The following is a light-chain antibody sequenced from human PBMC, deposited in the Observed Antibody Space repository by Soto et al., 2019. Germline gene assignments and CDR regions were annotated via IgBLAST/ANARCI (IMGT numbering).Light chain of an antibody. Sequence: EILLTQSPCTLSLSPGARATLSCRASQSVDTNYLAWYQQKPGQAPRLLIYRVSSRATGVPERFSGSGSGTDYTLTISRLEPEDFELYYSQQYGNLPLTFGGGTKVDIK. V-gene: IGKV3-20*01. CDR3: QQYGNLPLT. CDR1: QSVDTNY. CDR2: RVS. J-gene: IGKJ4*01.